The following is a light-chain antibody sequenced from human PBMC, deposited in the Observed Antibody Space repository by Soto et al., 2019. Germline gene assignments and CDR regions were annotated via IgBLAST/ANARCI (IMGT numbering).Light chain of an antibody. Sequence: QSALTQPPSASGSPGQSVTISCSGTSSDVGGYNYVSWYQQHPGKAPRLIIYEVTKRPSGVPGRFSASRSGNTASLTVSGLQDEDEADYYCSSFAGSNTVAFGGGTKLTVL. CDR2: EVT. CDR3: SSFAGSNTVA. CDR1: SSDVGGYNY. V-gene: IGLV2-8*01. J-gene: IGLJ2*01.